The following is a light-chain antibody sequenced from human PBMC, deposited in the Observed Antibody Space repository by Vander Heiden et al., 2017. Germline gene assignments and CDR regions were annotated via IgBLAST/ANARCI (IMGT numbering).Light chain of an antibody. V-gene: IGKV1-6*01. Sequence: AIQMTQSPSSLSASLGDSVTITCRASQGIANDLGWYQQKPGKAPKLLIYGASTLQTGVPSRFTGSGSGADFIRTISSLQPEDFATYYCLHDYNYPWTFGQGTKVEV. CDR1: QGIAND. J-gene: IGKJ1*01. CDR3: LHDYNYPWT. CDR2: GAS.